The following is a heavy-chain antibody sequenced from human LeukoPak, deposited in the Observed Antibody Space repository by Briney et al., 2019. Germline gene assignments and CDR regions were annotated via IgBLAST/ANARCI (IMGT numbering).Heavy chain of an antibody. CDR2: IYYSGTT. Sequence: KPSETLSLTCTVSGASISSGYYYWSWLRQSPGKGLEWIGYIYYSGTTYYSPSLKSRLTISLDTSKNHLSLKLTSVTAADTAIYYCARDNDDGDYVGWFDPWGQGTLVTVSS. CDR3: ARDNDDGDYVGWFDP. D-gene: IGHD4-17*01. J-gene: IGHJ5*02. CDR1: GASISSGYYY. V-gene: IGHV4-30-4*01.